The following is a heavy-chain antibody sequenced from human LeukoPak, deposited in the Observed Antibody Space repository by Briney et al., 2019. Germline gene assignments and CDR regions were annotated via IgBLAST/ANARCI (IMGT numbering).Heavy chain of an antibody. CDR2: ISGSGGST. V-gene: IGHV3-23*01. CDR3: AKARYDTIFGVSIPAFDI. Sequence: GGSLRLSCAASGFTFSSYAMSWVRQAPGKGLEWVSAISGSGGSTYYADSVKGRFTISRDNSKNTLSLQMNSLGAEDTAIYYCAKARYDTIFGVSIPAFDIWGQGTMVTVSS. J-gene: IGHJ3*02. D-gene: IGHD3-3*01. CDR1: GFTFSSYA.